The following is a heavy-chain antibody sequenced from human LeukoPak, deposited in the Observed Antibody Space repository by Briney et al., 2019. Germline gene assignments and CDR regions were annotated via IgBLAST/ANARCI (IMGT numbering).Heavy chain of an antibody. CDR3: ATRKLGNDY. CDR1: GGSVSNYY. V-gene: IGHV4-59*02. J-gene: IGHJ4*02. CDR2: IYYTET. Sequence: SETQSLTCTVSGGSVSNYYWSWIRQSPGKGLEWIGYIYYTETSYNPSLKSRVTISADTSKNQFSLKLYSVTAADTAVYYCATRKLGNDYWGQGTLVTVSS. D-gene: IGHD7-27*01.